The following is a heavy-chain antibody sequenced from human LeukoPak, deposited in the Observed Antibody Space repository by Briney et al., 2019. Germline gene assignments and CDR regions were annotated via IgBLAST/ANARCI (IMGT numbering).Heavy chain of an antibody. CDR3: ARDRNRAHYYDSSGTPDY. D-gene: IGHD3-22*01. J-gene: IGHJ4*02. CDR1: GYTFTGYY. Sequence: ASVKVSCKASGYTFTGYYMHWVRQAPGQGLEWMGWINPNSGGTNYAQKFQGRVTMTRDTSISTAYMELSRLRSDDTAVYYCARDRNRAHYYDSSGTPDYWGQGTLVTVSS. CDR2: INPNSGGT. V-gene: IGHV1-2*02.